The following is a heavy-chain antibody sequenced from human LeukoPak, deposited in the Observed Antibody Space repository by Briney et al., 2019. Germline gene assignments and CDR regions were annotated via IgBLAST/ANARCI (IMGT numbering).Heavy chain of an antibody. CDR1: AYSFTNYG. D-gene: IGHD1-26*01. Sequence: ASVKVSCKTSAYSFTNYGITWVRQAPGQGLEWTGWISTYNSNTNYAQKFQGRVTMTTDTSTSTAYMELRSLRSDDTAVYYCARVDPGNYYAFDFWGQGTKVTVSS. V-gene: IGHV1-18*01. CDR3: ARVDPGNYYAFDF. CDR2: ISTYNSNT. J-gene: IGHJ3*01.